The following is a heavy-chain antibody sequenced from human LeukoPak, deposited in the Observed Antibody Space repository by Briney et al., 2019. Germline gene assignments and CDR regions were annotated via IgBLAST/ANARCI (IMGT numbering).Heavy chain of an antibody. CDR1: GGSFSGYY. CDR3: ARPAGGSRRRLNWFDP. Sequence: SVTLSLTCAVYGGSFSGYYWSWIRQPPGKGLEWIGEINHSGSTNYNPSLKSRVTISVDTSKNQFSLKLSSVTAADTAVYYCARPAGGSRRRLNWFDPWGQGTLVTVSS. J-gene: IGHJ5*02. V-gene: IGHV4-34*01. CDR2: INHSGST. D-gene: IGHD3-10*01.